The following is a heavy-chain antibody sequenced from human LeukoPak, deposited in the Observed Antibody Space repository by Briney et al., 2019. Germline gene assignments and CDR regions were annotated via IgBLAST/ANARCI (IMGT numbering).Heavy chain of an antibody. Sequence: AASVKVSCKASGYTFTGYYMHWVRQAPGQGREWMGIINPSGGSTSYAQKFQGRVTMTRDMSTSTVYMELSSLRSEDTAVYYCARDPVLRYFDWSRDYYYYYMDVWGKGTTVTVSS. CDR1: GYTFTGYY. V-gene: IGHV1-46*01. CDR3: ARDPVLRYFDWSRDYYYYYMDV. D-gene: IGHD3-9*01. CDR2: INPSGGST. J-gene: IGHJ6*03.